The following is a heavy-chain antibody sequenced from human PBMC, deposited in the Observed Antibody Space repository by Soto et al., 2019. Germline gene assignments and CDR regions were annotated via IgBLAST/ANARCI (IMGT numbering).Heavy chain of an antibody. D-gene: IGHD3-16*01. V-gene: IGHV3-74*01. CDR3: ARESQYPYDLERQTDALDI. J-gene: IGHJ3*02. CDR1: GVSFATHW. CDR2: IYRDGSRT. Sequence: EVQLAESGGGLVEPGGSLRLSCTASGVSFATHWMHWVRQAPGKGLVWVSRIYRDGSRTDYADSVKGRFTMSRDNAKNTVYLQMGSLRVEDTGVYYCARESQYPYDLERQTDALDIWGQGTLVTVSS.